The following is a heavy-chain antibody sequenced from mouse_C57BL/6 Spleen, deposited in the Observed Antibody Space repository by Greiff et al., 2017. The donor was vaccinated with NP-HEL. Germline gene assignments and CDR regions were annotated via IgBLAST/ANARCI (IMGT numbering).Heavy chain of an antibody. D-gene: IGHD1-1*01. CDR3: ARFTAITTVVATRYFDV. CDR2: ISSGGSYT. Sequence: EVMLVESGGDLVKPGGSLKLSCAASGFTFSSYGMSWVRQTPDKRLEWVATISSGGSYTYYPDSVKGRFTISRDNAKNTLYLHMSSLKSEDTAMYYCARFTAITTVVATRYFDVWGTRTTVTVSS. V-gene: IGHV5-6*01. CDR1: GFTFSSYG. J-gene: IGHJ1*03.